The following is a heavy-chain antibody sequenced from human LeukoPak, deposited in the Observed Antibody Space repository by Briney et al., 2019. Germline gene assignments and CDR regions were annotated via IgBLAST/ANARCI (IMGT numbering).Heavy chain of an antibody. CDR3: ARGPWYCSSTSCSSSGFDY. J-gene: IGHJ4*02. CDR1: GGSFRGYY. CDR2: INHSGST. D-gene: IGHD2-2*01. V-gene: IGHV4-34*01. Sequence: SETLSLTCAVYGGSFRGYYWCWIRQPPGKGLEWIGEINHSGSTNYNPSLKSRVTISVDTSKNQFSLKLSSVTAADTAVYYCARGPWYCSSTSCSSSGFDYWGQGTLVSVSS.